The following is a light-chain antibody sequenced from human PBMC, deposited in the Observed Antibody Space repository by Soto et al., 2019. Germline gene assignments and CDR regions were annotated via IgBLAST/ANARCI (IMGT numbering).Light chain of an antibody. J-gene: IGKJ1*01. V-gene: IGKV1-17*01. CDR2: AAS. CDR3: QQLNSYPLA. Sequence: QMIQSPSSLSASVGDRFTITFRSSQDIRNELGWYQQKAGKAPRLRIYAASTLQSGVPSRFSGSGSGTEFTLTSSSLQPEDFATYYCQQLNSYPLAFGQGTKVDI. CDR1: QDIRNE.